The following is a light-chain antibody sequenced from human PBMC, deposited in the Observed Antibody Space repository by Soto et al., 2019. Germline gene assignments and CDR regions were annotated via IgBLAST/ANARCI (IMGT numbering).Light chain of an antibody. J-gene: IGKJ1*01. CDR1: QSIRYY. CDR2: GAS. V-gene: IGKV1-5*01. CDR3: QHHNSYSQT. Sequence: DSELTQSPAALSAYVGDRVTITCRASQSIRYYLAWYQQMPGKAPKLLIYGASSLQSGVPSRFSGSGSGTEFTLTISSLQPDDFATYFCQHHNSYSQTFGQGTKVDIK.